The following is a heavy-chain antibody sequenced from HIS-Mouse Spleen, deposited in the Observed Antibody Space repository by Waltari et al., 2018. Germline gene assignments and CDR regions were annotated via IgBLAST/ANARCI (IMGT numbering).Heavy chain of an antibody. CDR1: GGSFSGSY. Sequence: QVQLQQWGAGLLKPSETLSLTCAVYGGSFSGSYWSWISQPPGKGLEWIGEINHSGSTNYNPSLKSRVTISVDTSKNQFSLKLSSVTAADTAVYYCARPTVVTNDAFDIWGQGTMVTVSS. CDR3: ARPTVVTNDAFDI. J-gene: IGHJ3*02. V-gene: IGHV4-34*01. D-gene: IGHD4-17*01. CDR2: INHSGST.